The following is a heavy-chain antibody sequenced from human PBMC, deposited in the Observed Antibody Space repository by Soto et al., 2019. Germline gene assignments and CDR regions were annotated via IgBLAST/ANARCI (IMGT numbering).Heavy chain of an antibody. J-gene: IGHJ6*02. CDR2: IRNEAKSYTT. CDR3: ARDRVLVQGACIGYDMDV. D-gene: IGHD3-10*01. V-gene: IGHV3-72*01. CDR1: GFSFSDHF. Sequence: EVQLVESGGGLVQPGGSLRLSCAASGFSFSDHFMDWVRQAPGKGLEWVGRIRNEAKSYTTEYAESVKGRFIISRDDSKNSLYLQMNSLKNEDTAVYYCARDRVLVQGACIGYDMDVWGQGTTVTVSS.